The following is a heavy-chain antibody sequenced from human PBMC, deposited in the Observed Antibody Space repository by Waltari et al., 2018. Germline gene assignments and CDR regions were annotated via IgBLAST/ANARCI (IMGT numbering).Heavy chain of an antibody. CDR2: MKEDGSEI. Sequence: EVHLVESGGGLVQPGGSLRLSCAASGFTFSSYWMAWGRQAPGKGRGLVAYMKEDGSEIYYVDSVKGRFTISRDNAKNSLYLQMNSLRVEDTAVYYCVRGVYAFDYWGQGTLVFVSS. V-gene: IGHV3-7*01. CDR1: GFTFSSYW. J-gene: IGHJ4*02. CDR3: VRGVYAFDY. D-gene: IGHD2-8*01.